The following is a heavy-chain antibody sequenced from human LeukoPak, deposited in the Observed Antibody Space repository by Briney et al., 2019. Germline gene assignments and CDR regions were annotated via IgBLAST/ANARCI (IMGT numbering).Heavy chain of an antibody. CDR3: ARDLKVSSGWYYDY. Sequence: GGSLRLSCAASGFTFNSYTMNWVRQAPGKGLESVSSIRSNSRGINYADSVKGRFTISRDNDKNTVFLEMNSLRAEDTAVYYCARDLKVSSGWYYDYWGQGTLVTVSS. D-gene: IGHD6-19*01. J-gene: IGHJ4*02. CDR1: GFTFNSYT. V-gene: IGHV3-21*06. CDR2: IRSNSRGI.